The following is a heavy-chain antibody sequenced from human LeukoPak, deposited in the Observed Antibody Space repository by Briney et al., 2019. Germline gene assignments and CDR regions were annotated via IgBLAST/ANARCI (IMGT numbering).Heavy chain of an antibody. CDR2: IYYTGGT. D-gene: IGHD3-22*01. V-gene: IGHV4-59*12. CDR1: GGSISPFY. CDR3: AWGRIVVANTGAFDI. Sequence: PSETLSLTCTVSGGSISPFYWNWIRQPPGKGLEWIGYIYYTGGTSYSPSLNSRATISVDTSKNQISLKLNSVTAAGTAVYYCAWGRIVVANTGAFDIWGQGTMVPVSS. J-gene: IGHJ3*02.